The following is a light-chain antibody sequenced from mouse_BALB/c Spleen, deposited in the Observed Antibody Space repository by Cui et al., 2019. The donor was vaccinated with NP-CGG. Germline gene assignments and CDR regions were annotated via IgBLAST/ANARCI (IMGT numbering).Light chain of an antibody. J-gene: IGLJ1*01. CDR3: ALWYSNHWV. CDR1: TGAGTTSNY. CDR2: GTN. V-gene: IGLV1*01. Sequence: QAVVTQESAPTTSPGETVTLTCRSSTGAGTTSNYANWIQAKPDHLITGLIGGTNNRVPGVPARFSGSLIGDKTALTITGAQTEDEAIYFCALWYSNHWVFGGGTKLTVL.